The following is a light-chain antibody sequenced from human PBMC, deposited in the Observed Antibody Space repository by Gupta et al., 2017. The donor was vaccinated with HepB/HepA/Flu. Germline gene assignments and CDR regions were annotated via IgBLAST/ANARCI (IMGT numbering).Light chain of an antibody. CDR1: QSVSTTY. V-gene: IGKV3-20*01. CDR3: QQYGGSSYT. Sequence: EIVLTQSPGTLSLSPGERATLSCRASQSVSTTYLAWYQQKSGQAPRLLIHGASSRATGIPDRVSGSGSGTDFTLTISRLEPEDFAVYFCQQYGGSSYTFGQGTKLEIK. J-gene: IGKJ2*01. CDR2: GAS.